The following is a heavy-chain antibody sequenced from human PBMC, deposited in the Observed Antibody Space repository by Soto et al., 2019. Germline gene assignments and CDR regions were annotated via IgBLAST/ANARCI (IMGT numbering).Heavy chain of an antibody. V-gene: IGHV3-11*01. CDR2: ISSSGSTI. Sequence: GGSLRLSCAASGFTFSDYYMSWIRQAPGKGLEWVSYISSSGSTIYYADSVKGRFTISRDNAKNSLYLQMNSLRAEDTAVYYCASGKDIVVVPAAGDYWGQGTLVTVS. J-gene: IGHJ4*02. D-gene: IGHD2-2*01. CDR1: GFTFSDYY. CDR3: ASGKDIVVVPAAGDY.